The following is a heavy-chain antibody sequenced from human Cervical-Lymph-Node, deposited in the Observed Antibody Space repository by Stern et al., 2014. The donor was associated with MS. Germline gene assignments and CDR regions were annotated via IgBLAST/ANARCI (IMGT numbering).Heavy chain of an antibody. Sequence: VQLVESGAEVKKPGSSVQVSCKASGGTFSSYAISWVRQAPGQGLEWMGRIIPNFGTANYAQKFQSRVTITADESTSTAYMELSSLRSEDTAVYYCARGELKEGLVRGMDVWGQGTTVTVSS. CDR1: GGTFSSYA. CDR2: IIPNFGTA. J-gene: IGHJ6*02. D-gene: IGHD1-26*01. CDR3: ARGELKEGLVRGMDV. V-gene: IGHV1-69*01.